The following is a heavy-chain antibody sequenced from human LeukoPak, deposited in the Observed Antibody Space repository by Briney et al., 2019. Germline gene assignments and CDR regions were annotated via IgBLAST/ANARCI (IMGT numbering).Heavy chain of an antibody. CDR1: GGSFSGYY. V-gene: IGHV4-34*01. D-gene: IGHD6-19*01. Sequence: KPSETLSLTCAVYGGSFSGYYWSWIRQPTGKGLEWIGEINHSGSTNYNPSLKSRVTISVDTSKNQFSLKLSSVTAADTAVYYCARTAVIAVAGTSNWFDPWGQGTLVTVSS. CDR2: INHSGST. CDR3: ARTAVIAVAGTSNWFDP. J-gene: IGHJ5*02.